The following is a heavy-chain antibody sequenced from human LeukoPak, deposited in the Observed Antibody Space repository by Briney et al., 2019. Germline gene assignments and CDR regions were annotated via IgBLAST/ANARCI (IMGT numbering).Heavy chain of an antibody. J-gene: IGHJ4*02. CDR3: ARRGAGYGYDY. D-gene: IGHD5-18*01. Sequence: ASVKVSCKASGYTFTDYYMHWVRQAPGQGLEWMGWINPNNDDTNYAQKFQDRVTMTRDTSPSTAYMELSRLTSDDTAVYYCARRGAGYGYDYWGQGTLVTVSS. V-gene: IGHV1-2*02. CDR1: GYTFTDYY. CDR2: INPNNDDT.